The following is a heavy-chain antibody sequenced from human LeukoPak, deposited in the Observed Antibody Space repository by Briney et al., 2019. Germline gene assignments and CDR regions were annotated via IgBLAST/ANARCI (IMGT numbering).Heavy chain of an antibody. D-gene: IGHD5-12*01. CDR3: AKGGYSGYDSGGYFDY. CDR1: GFTFSSHA. CDR2: ISDSGGST. Sequence: GGSLRLSCAASGFTFSSHAMSWVRQAPGKGLGWVSAISDSGGSTYYADSMKGRFTISRDNSKNTLYLQMDSLRAEDTAVYYCAKGGYSGYDSGGYFDYWGQGTLVTVSS. V-gene: IGHV3-23*01. J-gene: IGHJ4*02.